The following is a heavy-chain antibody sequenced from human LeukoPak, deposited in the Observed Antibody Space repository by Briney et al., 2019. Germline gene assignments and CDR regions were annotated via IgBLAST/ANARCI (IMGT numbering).Heavy chain of an antibody. J-gene: IGHJ4*02. CDR1: GFTFSSYW. Sequence: PGGSLRLSCAASGFTFSSYWMSWVRQAPGKGLEWVANIKQDGSEKYYVDSVRGRFTISRDNAENSLYLQMNSLRAEDTAVYYCARLVQLSHFDYWGQGTLVTVSS. CDR2: IKQDGSEK. D-gene: IGHD5-18*01. V-gene: IGHV3-7*01. CDR3: ARLVQLSHFDY.